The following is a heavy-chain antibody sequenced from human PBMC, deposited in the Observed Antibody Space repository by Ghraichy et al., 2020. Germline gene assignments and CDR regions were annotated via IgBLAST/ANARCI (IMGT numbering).Heavy chain of an antibody. CDR2: IIPIFGTA. J-gene: IGHJ6*02. CDR3: ARENSGSSPRGYYYYGMDV. Sequence: SVKVSCKASGGTFSSYAISWVRQAPGQGLEWMGGIIPIFGTANYAQKFQGRVTITADESTSTAYMELSSLRSEDTAVYYCARENSGSSPRGYYYYGMDVGGQGTTVTVSS. CDR1: GGTFSSYA. V-gene: IGHV1-69*13. D-gene: IGHD1-26*01.